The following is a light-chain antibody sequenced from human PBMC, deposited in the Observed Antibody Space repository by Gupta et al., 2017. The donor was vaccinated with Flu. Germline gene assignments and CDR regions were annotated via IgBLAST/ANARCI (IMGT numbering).Light chain of an antibody. CDR2: DNG. J-gene: IGLJ2*01. V-gene: IGLV3-21*02. Sequence: SYVLTQPPSVSVAPGQTASATCGADHLEAQHVQWYQQRPARAPVVVFEDNGARASGSSGRFAGFKSGKTATLTSSRGDVGDEADYYCPVGYTSDDLVFGGGTRLTVL. CDR1: HLEAQH. CDR3: PVGYTSDDLV.